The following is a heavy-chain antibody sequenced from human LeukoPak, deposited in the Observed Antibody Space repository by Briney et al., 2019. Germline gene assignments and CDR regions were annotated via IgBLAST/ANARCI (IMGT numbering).Heavy chain of an antibody. D-gene: IGHD3-10*01. CDR3: ARGNQWFGELLTWFDP. Sequence: PSETLSLTCAVYGGSFSGYYWSWIRQPPGKGLEWIGEINHSGSTNYNPSRKSRVTMSVGTSKNQFSLKLSSVTAADTAVYYCARGNQWFGELLTWFDPWGQGTLVTVSS. CDR2: INHSGST. V-gene: IGHV4-34*01. J-gene: IGHJ5*02. CDR1: GGSFSGYY.